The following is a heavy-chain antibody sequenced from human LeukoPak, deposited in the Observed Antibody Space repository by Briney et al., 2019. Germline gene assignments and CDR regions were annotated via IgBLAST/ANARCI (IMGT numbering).Heavy chain of an antibody. D-gene: IGHD3-3*01. CDR3: AKDHYWSIDY. J-gene: IGHJ4*02. CDR2: ITGNSGST. Sequence: PGGSLRLSCAASGFTFSNDAMTWVRQAPGKGLEWVSGITGNSGSTFYADSVKGRFTVSRDIAKNTLYLQMNSLRAEDTGVYYCAKDHYWSIDYWGRGTLVTVSS. CDR1: GFTFSNDA. V-gene: IGHV3-23*01.